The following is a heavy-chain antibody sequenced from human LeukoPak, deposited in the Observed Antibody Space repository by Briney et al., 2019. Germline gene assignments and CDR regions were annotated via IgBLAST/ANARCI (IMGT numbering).Heavy chain of an antibody. V-gene: IGHV3-48*01. CDR2: INAGSSDI. Sequence: GGSLRLSCATSGFDFSAAHMSWVRQAPGRGLEWVSYINAGSSDIYYADSVKGRFTISRDNAKNSLYLQMSSLRAEDTAVHYCAKEFLGYCSGGSCWGQGTLVTVSS. J-gene: IGHJ4*02. CDR1: GFDFSAAH. D-gene: IGHD2-15*01. CDR3: AKEFLGYCSGGSC.